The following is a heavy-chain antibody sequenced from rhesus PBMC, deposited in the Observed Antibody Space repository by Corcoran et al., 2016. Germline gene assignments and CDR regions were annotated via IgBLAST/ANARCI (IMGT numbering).Heavy chain of an antibody. Sequence: QVQLQESGPGLVKPSETLSLTCAVSGGSFSGYYWGWIRQPPGKGLEWIGYIRGSMGSPDYNPSLKRRVTISTDTSKNQFSLKLSSVTAADTAVYYCARDLLVATKTYYGLDSRGQGVVVTVSS. CDR1: GGSFSGYY. D-gene: IGHD4-4*01. CDR3: ARDLLVATKTYYGLDS. V-gene: IGHV4-165*01. J-gene: IGHJ6*01. CDR2: IRGSMGSP.